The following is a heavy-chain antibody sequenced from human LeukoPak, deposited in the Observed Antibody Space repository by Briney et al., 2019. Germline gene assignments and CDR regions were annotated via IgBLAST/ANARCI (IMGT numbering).Heavy chain of an antibody. D-gene: IGHD3-10*01. CDR2: IYSGGST. J-gene: IGHJ4*02. CDR3: ARDLAYYGSGKQNY. Sequence: PGGSLRLSCAASGFTVSSNYMSWVRQAPGKGLEWVSVIYSGGSTYYADSVKGRFIISRDISKNTLYLQMNSLRAEDTAVYYCARDLAYYGSGKQNYWGQGTLVTVSS. V-gene: IGHV3-53*01. CDR1: GFTVSSNY.